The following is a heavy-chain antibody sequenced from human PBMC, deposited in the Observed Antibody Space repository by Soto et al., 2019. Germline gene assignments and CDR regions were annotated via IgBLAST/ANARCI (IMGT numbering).Heavy chain of an antibody. CDR1: GGSFSGYY. J-gene: IGHJ5*02. CDR2: INHSGST. CDR3: ARGRGYRVVVPAAMDWFDP. D-gene: IGHD2-2*01. V-gene: IGHV4-34*01. Sequence: PSATLSLTCAVYGGSFSGYYWSWIRQPPGKGLEWIGEINHSGSTNYNPSLKSRVTISVDTSKNQFSLKLSSVTAADTAVYYCARGRGYRVVVPAAMDWFDPWGQGTLVTVSS.